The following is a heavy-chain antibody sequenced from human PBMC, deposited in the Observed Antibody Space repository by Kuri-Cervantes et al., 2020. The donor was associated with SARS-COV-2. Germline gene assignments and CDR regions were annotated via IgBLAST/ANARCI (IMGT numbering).Heavy chain of an antibody. Sequence: GESLKISCAASGFPFNTYTMNWVRQAPGKGLEWVSSISSSGNYVYYADSVTGRFTISRDNARNSLSLQMNSLRAEDTAMYYCAGGSLPSHRYFDYWGQGTLVTVSS. CDR1: GFPFNTYT. J-gene: IGHJ4*02. D-gene: IGHD1-26*01. V-gene: IGHV3-21*01. CDR2: ISSSGNYV. CDR3: AGGSLPSHRYFDY.